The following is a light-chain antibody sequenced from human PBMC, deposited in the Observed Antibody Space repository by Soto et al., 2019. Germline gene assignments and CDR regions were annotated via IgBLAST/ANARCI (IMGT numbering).Light chain of an antibody. CDR2: AAS. CDR3: QIYYSAPLVT. CDR1: QDISNY. V-gene: IGKV1-27*01. J-gene: IGKJ2*01. Sequence: DIQMTQSPSSLSASVGDRVTITCRASQDISNYLAWYQQKPGKVPKLLINAASTLQSGVPSRFSGSGSGTDFTLTISSLQPEDVATYYCQIYYSAPLVTFGQGTKLEIK.